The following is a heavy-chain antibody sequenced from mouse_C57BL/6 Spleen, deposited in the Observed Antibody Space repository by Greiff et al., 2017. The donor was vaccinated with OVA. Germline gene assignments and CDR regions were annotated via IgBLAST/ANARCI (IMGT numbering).Heavy chain of an antibody. V-gene: IGHV1-76*01. D-gene: IGHD1-1*01. CDR3: ARWGYYYGSSFDY. CDR2: IYPGSGNT. CDR1: GYTFTDYY. J-gene: IGHJ2*01. Sequence: LVESGAELVRPGASVKLSCKASGYTFTDYYINWVKQRPGQGLEWIARIYPGSGNTYYNEKFKGKATLTAEKSSSTAYMQLSSLTSEDSAVYFCARWGYYYGSSFDYWGQGTTLTVSS.